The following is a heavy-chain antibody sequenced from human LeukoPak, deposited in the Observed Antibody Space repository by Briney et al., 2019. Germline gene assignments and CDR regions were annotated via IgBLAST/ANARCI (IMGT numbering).Heavy chain of an antibody. J-gene: IGHJ4*02. CDR1: GFTFSSYA. CDR3: AKDRGYYYDSSGYLDY. D-gene: IGHD3-22*01. Sequence: GGSLRLSCAASGFTFSSYAMSWVRQAPGKGLEWVSAITATSSSTYDADSVQGRFTISRDNSKNTLYLQMNSLRAEDTAVYYCAKDRGYYYDSSGYLDYWGQGTLVTVSS. CDR2: ITATSSST. V-gene: IGHV3-23*01.